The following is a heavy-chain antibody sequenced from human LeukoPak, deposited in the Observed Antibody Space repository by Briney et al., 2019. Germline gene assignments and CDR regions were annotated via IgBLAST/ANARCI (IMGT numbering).Heavy chain of an antibody. CDR3: ARHGLITGYFDY. CDR2: IYYSGST. V-gene: IGHV4-39*01. D-gene: IGHD1-14*01. CDR1: GGSISSSSYY. Sequence: SETLSLTCTVSGGSISSSSYYWGWIRQPPGKGLEWIGSIYYSGSTYYNPSLKSRVTISVDTSKNQFSLELSSVTAADTAVYYCARHGLITGYFDYWGQGTLVTVSS. J-gene: IGHJ4*02.